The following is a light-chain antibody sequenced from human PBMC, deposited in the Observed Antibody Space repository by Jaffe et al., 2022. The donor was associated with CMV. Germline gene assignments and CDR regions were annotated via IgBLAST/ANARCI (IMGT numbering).Light chain of an antibody. CDR2: DND. J-gene: IGLJ2*01. V-gene: IGLV1-51*01. Sequence: QSVLTQPPSVSAAPGQKVTISCSGTSSNIGNNYVSWYQQLPGTAPKLLIYDNDNRPSGIPDRFSGSKSGTSATLDITGLQTGDEADYYCGTWDSSLGVFGGGTKLTVL. CDR1: SSNIGNNY. CDR3: GTWDSSLGV.